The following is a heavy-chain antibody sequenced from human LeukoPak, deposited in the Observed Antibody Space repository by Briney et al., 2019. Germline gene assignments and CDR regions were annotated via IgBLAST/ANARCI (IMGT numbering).Heavy chain of an antibody. D-gene: IGHD3-10*01. CDR1: GFTFSSYA. V-gene: IGHV3-23*01. Sequence: GGSLRLSRRASGFTFSSYAMSWVRQAPGKGLEGVSAISGSGGSTYYGDSVKGCFTISRDNSKNTLYLQMNSLRAEDTAVYYCAKDPGRELGNWGQGTLVTVSS. J-gene: IGHJ4*02. CDR3: AKDPGRELGN. CDR2: ISGSGGST.